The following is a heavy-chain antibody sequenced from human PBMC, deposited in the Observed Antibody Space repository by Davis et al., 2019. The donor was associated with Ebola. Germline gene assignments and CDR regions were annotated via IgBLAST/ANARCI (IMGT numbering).Heavy chain of an antibody. CDR3: TSVDYGDSES. CDR1: GFTFSRYW. D-gene: IGHD4-17*01. CDR2: IRSKANSYAT. V-gene: IGHV3-73*01. Sequence: GESLKISCVASGFTFSRYWMSWVRQAPGKGLEWVGRIRSKANSYATAYAASVKGRFTISRDDSKNTAYLQMNSLKTEDTAVYYCTSVDYGDSESWGQGTLVTVSS. J-gene: IGHJ5*02.